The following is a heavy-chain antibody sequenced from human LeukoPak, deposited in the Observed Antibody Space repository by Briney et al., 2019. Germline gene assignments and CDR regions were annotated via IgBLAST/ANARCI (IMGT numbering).Heavy chain of an antibody. CDR2: IWYDGTNK. CDR1: GFSFSSYG. J-gene: IGHJ6*02. CDR3: VRELLWFGESYYGMVV. V-gene: IGHV3-33*01. D-gene: IGHD3-10*01. Sequence: GGSLRLSCAASGFSFSSYGMHWVRQAPGKGLEWVAVIWYDGTNKNYADSVKGRFSISRDNSKNTVYLQMKSLRAEDTAVYYCVRELLWFGESYYGMVVWGQGTTVTVSS.